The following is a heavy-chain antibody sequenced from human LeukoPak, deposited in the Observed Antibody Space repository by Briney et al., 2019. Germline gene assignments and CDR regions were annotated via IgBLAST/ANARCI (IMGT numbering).Heavy chain of an antibody. D-gene: IGHD1-26*01. J-gene: IGHJ4*02. CDR2: IGGSGGST. CDR3: VTRGQYFDY. Sequence: PGGSLRLSCAASGFSFSTYGMSWVRQAPGKGLEWVSAIGGSGGSTYYADSVKGRFTISRDNSKNTLYLQMNSLRAEDTAVYYCVTRGQYFDYWGQGTLVTVSS. V-gene: IGHV3-23*01. CDR1: GFSFSTYG.